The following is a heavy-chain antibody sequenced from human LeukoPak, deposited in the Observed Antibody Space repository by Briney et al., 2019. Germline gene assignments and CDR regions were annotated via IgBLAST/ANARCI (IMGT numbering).Heavy chain of an antibody. J-gene: IGHJ3*02. CDR1: GGTFSSYA. D-gene: IGHD2-2*01. CDR2: IIPIFGTA. CDR3: VRDDQLLNAFDI. V-gene: IGHV1-69*05. Sequence: ASVKVSCKASGGTFSSYAISWVRQAPGQGLEWMGGIIPIFGTANYAQKFQGKVTITTDESTSTAYMELSSLRSEDTAVYYCVRDDQLLNAFDIWGQGTMVTVSS.